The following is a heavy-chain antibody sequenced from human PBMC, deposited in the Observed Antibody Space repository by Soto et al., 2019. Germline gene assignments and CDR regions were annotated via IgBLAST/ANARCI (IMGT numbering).Heavy chain of an antibody. V-gene: IGHV4-4*07. Sequence: PSETLSLTCTVSGGSISSYYWSWIRQPAGKGLEWIGRIYTSGSTNYNPSLKSRVTMSVDTSKNQFSLKLSSVTAADTAVYYCARDRYYDSSGYYTNRFDPWGQGTLVTVSS. D-gene: IGHD3-22*01. J-gene: IGHJ5*02. CDR3: ARDRYYDSSGYYTNRFDP. CDR1: GGSISSYY. CDR2: IYTSGST.